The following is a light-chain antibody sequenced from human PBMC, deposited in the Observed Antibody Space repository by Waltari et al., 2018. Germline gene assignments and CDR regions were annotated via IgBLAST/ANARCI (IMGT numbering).Light chain of an antibody. J-gene: IGKJ1*01. CDR3: QHHFRLPAT. CDR2: GAS. V-gene: IGKV3-20*01. CDR1: QSISRY. Sequence: IMLTQSLGTLSLSPGERATLSCRASQSISRYLAWYQQKPGQAPRLLIYGASTRATGIPARFSGSGSGTDFSLTISGLEPEDSAVYYCQHHFRLPATFGQGTKVEIK.